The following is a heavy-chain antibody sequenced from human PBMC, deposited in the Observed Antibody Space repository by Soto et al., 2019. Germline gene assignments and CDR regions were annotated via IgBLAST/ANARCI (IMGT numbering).Heavy chain of an antibody. V-gene: IGHV4-59*01. CDR2: MYYSGNA. CDR1: GGSISSYY. D-gene: IGHD1-26*01. J-gene: IGHJ4*02. Sequence: QVQLQESGPGLVKPSETLSLTCTVSGGSISSYYWSWIRQPPGKGLEWIGYMYYSGNANYNPSLMSRSTISVDTSKNQFSLNLNSVTAADTAVYYCAREYPVHSAYFDYWGQGILVTVSS. CDR3: AREYPVHSAYFDY.